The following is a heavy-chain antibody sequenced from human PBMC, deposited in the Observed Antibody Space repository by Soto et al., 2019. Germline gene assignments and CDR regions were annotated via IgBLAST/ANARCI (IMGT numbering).Heavy chain of an antibody. CDR2: ISNSGGST. J-gene: IGHJ4*02. D-gene: IGHD3-9*01. CDR3: ARDPSTGLADY. Sequence: PGASLRLSCAASGFSLSNYALNWVRQAPGKGLEWVSTISNSGGSTYYADSVTGRFTISRDNSKNTLYLQMNSLRADDTPLYYCARDPSTGLADYWGPGTLVTAS. CDR1: GFSLSNYA. V-gene: IGHV3-23*01.